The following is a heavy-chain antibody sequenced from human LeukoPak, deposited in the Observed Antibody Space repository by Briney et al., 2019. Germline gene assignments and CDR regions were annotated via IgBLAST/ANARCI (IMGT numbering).Heavy chain of an antibody. CDR1: GGTFSSYA. Sequence: ASVKVSCKASGGTFSSYAISWVRQAPGQGLEWMGRIIPIFGIASYAQKFQGRVTITADKSTSTAYMELSSLRSEDTAVYYCAREGGEAYYYDSSGYYYYDYWGQGTLVTVSS. V-gene: IGHV1-69*04. J-gene: IGHJ4*02. D-gene: IGHD3-22*01. CDR2: IIPIFGIA. CDR3: AREGGEAYYYDSSGYYYYDY.